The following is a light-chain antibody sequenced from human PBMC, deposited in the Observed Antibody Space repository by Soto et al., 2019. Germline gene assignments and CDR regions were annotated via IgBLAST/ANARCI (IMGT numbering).Light chain of an antibody. V-gene: IGKV1-33*01. Sequence: DIQMTQSPSSLSASVGDRVTIACQASQDIDNSLNWYQQKAGKAPKLLIYSASNLETGVPSRFSGSGSGTHFSLTISSLQPEDIATYYCQHFYNLPYTFGQGTKLEIK. CDR3: QHFYNLPYT. J-gene: IGKJ2*01. CDR1: QDIDNS. CDR2: SAS.